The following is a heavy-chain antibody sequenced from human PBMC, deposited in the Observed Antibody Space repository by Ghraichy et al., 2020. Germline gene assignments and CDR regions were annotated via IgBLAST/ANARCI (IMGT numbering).Heavy chain of an antibody. CDR1: GFTFSSYS. CDR2: ISSSSSTI. J-gene: IGHJ4*02. D-gene: IGHD3-10*01. V-gene: IGHV3-48*04. Sequence: GGSLRLSCAASGFTFSSYSMNWVRQAPGKGLEWVSYISSSSSTIYYADSVKGRFTISRDNAKNSLYLQMNSLRAEDTAVYYCARAPTIRLVLYGSGSPRPWGQGTLVTVSS. CDR3: ARAPTIRLVLYGSGSPRP.